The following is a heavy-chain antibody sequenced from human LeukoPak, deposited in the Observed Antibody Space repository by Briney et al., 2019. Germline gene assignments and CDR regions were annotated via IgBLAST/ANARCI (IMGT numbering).Heavy chain of an antibody. J-gene: IGHJ4*02. V-gene: IGHV1-24*01. CDR2: FDPEDGET. CDR3: ARAGKGDILTGYYFFDY. Sequence: ASVKVSCKVSGYTLTELSMHWVRQAPGKGLEWMGGFDPEDGETIYAQKFQGRVTMTEDTSTDTAYMELRSLTSDDTAVYYCARAGKGDILTGYYFFDYWGQGTLVTVSS. CDR1: GYTLTELS. D-gene: IGHD3-9*01.